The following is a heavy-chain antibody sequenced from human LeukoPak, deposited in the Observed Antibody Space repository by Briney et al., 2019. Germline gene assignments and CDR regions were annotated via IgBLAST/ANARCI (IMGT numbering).Heavy chain of an antibody. D-gene: IGHD1-26*01. CDR3: ASMGGAFDI. CDR1: GGSISNYY. V-gene: IGHV4-59*01. CDR2: IYYSGST. J-gene: IGHJ3*02. Sequence: SETLSLTCTVSGGSISNYYWSWIRQPPGKGLEWIGYIYYSGSTNYNPSLKSRVTISVDTSKNQFSLKLSSVTAADTAVYYCASMGGAFDIWGQGTMVTVSS.